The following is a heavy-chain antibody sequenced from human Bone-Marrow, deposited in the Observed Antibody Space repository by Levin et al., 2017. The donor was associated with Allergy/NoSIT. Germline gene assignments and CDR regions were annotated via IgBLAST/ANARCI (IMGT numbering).Heavy chain of an antibody. J-gene: IGHJ3*01. CDR2: ITDSSGTI. Sequence: GGSLRLSCATSGFTFSSYTMNWVRQAPGKGLEWVSIITDSSGTIYYADSVRGRFTISRDNSKSALYLQMNSLRVEDTAIYYCAISNALRAFDFWGQGTVVTVAS. D-gene: IGHD2-8*01. CDR3: AISNALRAFDF. V-gene: IGHV3-23*01. CDR1: GFTFSSYT.